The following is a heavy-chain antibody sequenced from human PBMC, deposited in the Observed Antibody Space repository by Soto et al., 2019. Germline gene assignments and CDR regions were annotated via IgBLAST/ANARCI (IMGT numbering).Heavy chain of an antibody. V-gene: IGHV4-39*06. CDR3: ATSYGNAWYTF. J-gene: IGHJ4*02. CDR1: GDSISSSSYY. CDR2: IHNNGGT. D-gene: IGHD6-13*01. Sequence: PSETLSLTCSVSGDSISSSSYYWGWIRQSPGEGLEWIGNIHNNGGTQYNPSLDSRHTISVDKSKNQFTLQLTSVTVADTAVYYCATSYGNAWYTFWGQGTQVTVSS.